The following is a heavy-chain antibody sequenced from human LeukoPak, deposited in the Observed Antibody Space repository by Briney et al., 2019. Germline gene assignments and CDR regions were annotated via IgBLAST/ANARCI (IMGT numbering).Heavy chain of an antibody. CDR2: IWYDGSKR. Sequence: GGSLRLSCAASGFTFSDCGMHWVRQAPGKGLQWVAIIWYDGSKRDYADSVKGRFTISRDNNKNSVFVQMDSLRAEDTAVYFCARASGAYGPPFDYWGQGTLVTVSA. V-gene: IGHV3-33*01. J-gene: IGHJ4*02. CDR1: GFTFSDCG. D-gene: IGHD3-16*01. CDR3: ARASGAYGPPFDY.